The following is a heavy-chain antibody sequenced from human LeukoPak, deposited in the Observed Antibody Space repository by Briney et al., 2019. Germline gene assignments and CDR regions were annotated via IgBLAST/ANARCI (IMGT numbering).Heavy chain of an antibody. CDR1: GGSFSGYY. Sequence: ASETLSLTCAVYGGSFSGYYWNWIRQSAGKGLEWIGRIHISGATNYNPSFDSRLTMSVDTSKSQFSLKLSSVTAADTAVYYCARDPGRERFGVVFDYWGQGSLVTVSS. V-gene: IGHV4-4*07. J-gene: IGHJ4*02. CDR3: ARDPGRERFGVVFDY. D-gene: IGHD3-10*01. CDR2: IHISGAT.